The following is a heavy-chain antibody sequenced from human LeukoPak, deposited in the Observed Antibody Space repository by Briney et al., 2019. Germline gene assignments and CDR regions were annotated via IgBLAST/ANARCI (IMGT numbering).Heavy chain of an antibody. D-gene: IGHD3-9*01. Sequence: GGSLRLSCAASGFTFSSYSMNWVRQAPGKGLEWVSYIRSSTSTIYYADSVKGRFTISRDNAKNSLYLQMSSLRDEDTAVYYCARATYHGILSFFDYWGQGTLVTVSS. J-gene: IGHJ4*02. V-gene: IGHV3-48*02. CDR2: IRSSTSTI. CDR1: GFTFSSYS. CDR3: ARATYHGILSFFDY.